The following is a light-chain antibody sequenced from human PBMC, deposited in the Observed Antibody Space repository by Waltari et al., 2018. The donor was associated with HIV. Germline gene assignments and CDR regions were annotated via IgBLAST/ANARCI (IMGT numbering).Light chain of an antibody. CDR1: ALPKQF. J-gene: IGLJ2*01. Sequence: SYELTQPPSVSVSPGQTARITCSGDALPKQFAYWYQQKAGQAPALVIYEDKKRPSGIPERFSGSRSGTLATLSIRGAQVEDEADYYCFSTDISGYSRVFGGGTKVTVL. CDR2: EDK. CDR3: FSTDISGYSRV. V-gene: IGLV3-10*01.